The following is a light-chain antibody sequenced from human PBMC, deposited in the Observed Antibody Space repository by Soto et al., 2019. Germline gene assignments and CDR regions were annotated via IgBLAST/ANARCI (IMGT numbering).Light chain of an antibody. J-gene: IGKJ1*01. V-gene: IGKV1-5*01. CDR3: QHYNTYPWT. CDR2: DAS. CDR1: QTISTW. Sequence: DIQVTQSPPTLSASVGDRVTITCRASQTISTWMAWYQQKPGKAPKLLVYDASTLQSGVASRFSGSGSGTEFTLIISGLQPDDSATYYCQHYNTYPWTFGQGTKVDIK.